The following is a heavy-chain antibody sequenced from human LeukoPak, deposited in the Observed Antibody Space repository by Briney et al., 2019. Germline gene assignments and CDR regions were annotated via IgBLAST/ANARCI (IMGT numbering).Heavy chain of an antibody. CDR1: GFTFSAYG. CDR2: IWYDGSNK. D-gene: IGHD3-22*01. CDR3: ARHYDSSGYYLDY. J-gene: IGHJ4*02. V-gene: IGHV3-33*01. Sequence: GGSLRLSCAASGFTFSAYGIHWVRQAPGKGLEWVAVIWYDGSNKYYADSVKGRFTISRDNSKNTLYLQMNSLRAEDTAVYYCARHYDSSGYYLDYWGQGTLATVSS.